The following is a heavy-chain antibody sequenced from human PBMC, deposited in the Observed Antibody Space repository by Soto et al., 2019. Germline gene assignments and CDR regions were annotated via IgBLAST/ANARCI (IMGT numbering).Heavy chain of an antibody. J-gene: IGHJ6*02. CDR2: INPNSGGT. CDR3: ARDADFWSGFGPYGMDV. CDR1: GYTFTGYY. V-gene: IGHV1-2*02. D-gene: IGHD3-3*01. Sequence: ASVKVSCKVSGYTFTGYYMHWVRQAPGQGLEWMGWINPNSGGTNYAQKFQGRVTMTRDTSISTAYMELSRLRSDDTAVYYCARDADFWSGFGPYGMDVWGQGTTVTVSS.